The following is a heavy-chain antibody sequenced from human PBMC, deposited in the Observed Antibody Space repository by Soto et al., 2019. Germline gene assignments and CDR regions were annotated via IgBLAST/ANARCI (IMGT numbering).Heavy chain of an antibody. J-gene: IGHJ4*02. CDR1: GIPFNNYW. D-gene: IGHD2-15*01. Sequence: WGSLRLSCAVSGIPFNNYWMRWIRQAPGKGLVWVSHINTVATIINYGDSVKGRFTISRDNAENTLYLQMNSLGVEDTATYYCATHEGRCLNYWGQGTLVTVSS. CDR3: ATHEGRCLNY. CDR2: INTVATII. V-gene: IGHV3-74*01.